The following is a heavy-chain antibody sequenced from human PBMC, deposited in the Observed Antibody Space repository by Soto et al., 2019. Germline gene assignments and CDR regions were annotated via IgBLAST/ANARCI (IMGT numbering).Heavy chain of an antibody. CDR3: ARSHLPIVYDSSGYPYGYFDL. D-gene: IGHD3-22*01. J-gene: IGHJ2*01. Sequence: QVQLVQSGAEVKKPGSSVNVSCKASGGTFSSYTISWLRQAPGQGLEWMGGITPILGTANHAQKLQGSVTITPDDSTSTVYMELSSLRSEDTAVFYCARSHLPIVYDSSGYPYGYFDLWGRGTLVTVSS. CDR1: GGTFSSYT. CDR2: ITPILGTA. V-gene: IGHV1-69*01.